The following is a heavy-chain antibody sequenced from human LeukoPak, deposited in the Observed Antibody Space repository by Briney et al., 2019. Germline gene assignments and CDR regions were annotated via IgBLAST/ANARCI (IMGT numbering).Heavy chain of an antibody. V-gene: IGHV3-23*01. CDR3: AKGEYCSSTSCQPDY. J-gene: IGHJ4*02. Sequence: GGSLRLSCAASGFTFSSYAMSWVRQAPGKGLGWVSAISGSGGSTYYADSVKGRFTISRDNSKNTLYLQMNSLRAEDTAVYYCAKGEYCSSTSCQPDYWGQGTLVTVSS. CDR2: ISGSGGST. D-gene: IGHD2-2*01. CDR1: GFTFSSYA.